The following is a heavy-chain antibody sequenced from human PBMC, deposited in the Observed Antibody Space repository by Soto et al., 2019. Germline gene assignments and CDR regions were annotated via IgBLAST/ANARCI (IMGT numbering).Heavy chain of an antibody. CDR2: ISGSDGST. CDR3: ARRSSSWYFDY. CDR1: GFTFSSYA. D-gene: IGHD6-13*01. J-gene: IGHJ4*02. Sequence: GSLRLSCAASGFTFSSYAMNWVRQAPGKGLEWVSVISGSDGSTYYADSMKGRFTISRDNSKNKLNLQMNSLRAEDTAVYYCARRSSSWYFDYWGQGT. V-gene: IGHV3-23*01.